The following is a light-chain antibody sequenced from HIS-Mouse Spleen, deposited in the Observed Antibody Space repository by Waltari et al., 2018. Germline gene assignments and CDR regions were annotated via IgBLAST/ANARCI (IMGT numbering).Light chain of an antibody. Sequence: SYELTQPPSVSVSPGQTARITCSGDALPKKYAYWYQQKSGQAPVLVIYEDHKRPPGIPERFSGSSSGTMATLTISGAQVEDEADYYCYSTDSSGNHRVFGGGTKLTVL. CDR1: ALPKKY. V-gene: IGLV3-10*01. CDR3: YSTDSSGNHRV. CDR2: EDH. J-gene: IGLJ2*01.